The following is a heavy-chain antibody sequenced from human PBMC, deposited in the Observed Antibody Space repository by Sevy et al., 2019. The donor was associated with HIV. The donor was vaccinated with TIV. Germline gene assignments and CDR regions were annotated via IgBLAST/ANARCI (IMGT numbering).Heavy chain of an antibody. V-gene: IGHV3-48*02. J-gene: IGHJ4*02. Sequence: GGSPRLSCAASGFTFSSYSMNWVRQAPGKGLEWVSYISSSSSTIYYADSVKGRFTISRDNAKNSLYLQMNSLRDEDTAVYYCARGAIFGVSDRITYYFDYWGQGTLVTVSS. D-gene: IGHD3-3*01. CDR2: ISSSSSTI. CDR3: ARGAIFGVSDRITYYFDY. CDR1: GFTFSSYS.